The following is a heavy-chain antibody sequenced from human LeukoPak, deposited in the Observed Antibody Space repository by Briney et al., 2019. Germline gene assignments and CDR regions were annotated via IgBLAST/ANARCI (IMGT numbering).Heavy chain of an antibody. V-gene: IGHV3-74*01. J-gene: IGHJ6*03. CDR1: GFTVTSYG. CDR2: INSDGSST. CDR3: ARSLGYYYMDV. Sequence: PGGSLRLSCAASGFTVTSYGMHWVRQAPGKGLVWVSRINSDGSSTSYADSVKGRFTISRDNAKNTLYLQMNSLRAEDTAVYYCARSLGYYYMDVWGKGTTVTVSS.